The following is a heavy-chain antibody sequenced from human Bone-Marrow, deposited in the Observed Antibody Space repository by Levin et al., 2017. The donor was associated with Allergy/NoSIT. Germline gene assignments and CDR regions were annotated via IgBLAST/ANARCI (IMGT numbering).Heavy chain of an antibody. J-gene: IGHJ4*02. D-gene: IGHD3-3*01. Sequence: GGSLRLSCAAAGFTFSDAWMSWVRQAPGKGLEWLGRIKSKTDGGTIVYAAPVKDRLTISRDDSKNTLYLEMNSLKTEDTGVYFCTTGGRFWGQGTLVTVSS. CDR3: TTGGRF. CDR2: IKSKTDGGTI. CDR1: GFTFSDAW. V-gene: IGHV3-15*01.